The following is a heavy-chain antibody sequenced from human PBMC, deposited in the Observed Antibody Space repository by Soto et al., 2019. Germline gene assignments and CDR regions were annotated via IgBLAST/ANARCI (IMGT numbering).Heavy chain of an antibody. D-gene: IGHD5-18*01. CDR1: GYSFATYW. V-gene: IGHV5-51*01. J-gene: IGHJ6*02. Sequence: GESLKISCEGFGYSFATYWIGWVRQMPGKGLEWMGIIFPADSDTRYSPSFQGQVTISADKSISTAYPQWSSLKASDTAIYYCARQYADTSMGGYFYSGLDVWGQGTTVTVSS. CDR2: IFPADSDT. CDR3: ARQYADTSMGGYFYSGLDV.